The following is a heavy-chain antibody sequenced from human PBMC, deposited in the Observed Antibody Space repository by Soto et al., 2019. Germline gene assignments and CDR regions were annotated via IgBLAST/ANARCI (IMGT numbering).Heavy chain of an antibody. Sequence: PSQTLSLTCAISGDSVSSNSAAWNWIRQSPSRGLEWLGRTYYRSRWYNDYAVSVKSRITISPDTSKNQFSLQLNSVTPEDTAVYYCARILRFLEWPLRDDAFDIWGQGTMVTVSS. CDR2: TYYRSRWYN. V-gene: IGHV6-1*01. CDR3: ARILRFLEWPLRDDAFDI. CDR1: GDSVSSNSAA. J-gene: IGHJ3*02. D-gene: IGHD3-3*01.